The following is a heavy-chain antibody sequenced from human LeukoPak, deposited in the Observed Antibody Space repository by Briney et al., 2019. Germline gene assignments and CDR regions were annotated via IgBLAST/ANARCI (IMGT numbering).Heavy chain of an antibody. CDR3: AKERCTNGVCYMGWFDP. V-gene: IGHV3-23*01. J-gene: IGHJ5*02. D-gene: IGHD2-8*01. CDR2: ISGSGGST. CDR1: GFTFSSYG. Sequence: GGTLRLSCAASGFTFSSYGMSWVRQAPGKGLEWVSAISGSGGSTYYADSVKGRFTISRDNSKNTLYLQMNSLRAEDTAVYYCAKERCTNGVCYMGWFDPWGQGTLVTVSS.